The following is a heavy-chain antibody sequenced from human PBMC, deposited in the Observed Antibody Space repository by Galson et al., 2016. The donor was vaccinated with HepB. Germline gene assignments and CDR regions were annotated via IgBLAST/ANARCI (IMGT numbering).Heavy chain of an antibody. D-gene: IGHD2-15*01. CDR3: ASGYCSGDTCYSPIDN. CDR1: GYIFSNYA. Sequence: SVKVSCKASGYIFSNYALHWVRQAPGQRLEWMGWINAGNDNTKYSQKFQDRITITRDTSASTAYMELSSLRSEDTSVYYCASGYCSGDTCYSPIDNWGQGTLVTVSS. J-gene: IGHJ4*02. CDR2: INAGNDNT. V-gene: IGHV1-3*01.